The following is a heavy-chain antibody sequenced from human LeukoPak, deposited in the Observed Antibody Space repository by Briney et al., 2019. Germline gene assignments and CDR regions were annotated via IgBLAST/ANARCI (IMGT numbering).Heavy chain of an antibody. D-gene: IGHD3-3*01. CDR1: GFTFSSYG. J-gene: IGHJ6*02. CDR2: IWYDGSNK. CDR3: ARAFTIFGVAPPDV. V-gene: IGHV3-33*01. Sequence: GGSLRLSCAASGFTFSSYGMYWVRQAPGKGLEWVAVIWYDGSNKYYADSVKGRFTISRDNSKNTLYLQMNSLRAEDTAVYYCARAFTIFGVAPPDVWGQGTTVTVSS.